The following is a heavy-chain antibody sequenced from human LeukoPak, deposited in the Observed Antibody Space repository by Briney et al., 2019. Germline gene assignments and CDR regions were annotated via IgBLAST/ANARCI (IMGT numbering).Heavy chain of an antibody. CDR3: ARDKIVGPTTLDY. CDR1: GFNSEDHA. J-gene: IGHJ4*02. Sequence: GGSLRLSCVVSGFNSEDHAMHWVRQAPGKGLEWVSGIYWSSSGTGYVDSVKGRFTISRDNAKNSLYLQMNSLRADDTAVYYCARDKIVGPTTLDYWGQGTLVTVSS. CDR2: IYWSSSGT. V-gene: IGHV3-9*02. D-gene: IGHD1-26*01.